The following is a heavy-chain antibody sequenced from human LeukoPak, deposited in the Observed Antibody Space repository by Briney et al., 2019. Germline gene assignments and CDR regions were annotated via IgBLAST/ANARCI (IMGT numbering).Heavy chain of an antibody. Sequence: KTSETLSLTCTVSGGSISSYYWSWIRQPPGKGLEWIGYIYYSGSTNYNPSLKSRVTISVDTSKNQFSLKLSSVTAADTAVYYCARGGNYWPQWWFDPWGRGTLVSVSS. CDR3: ARGGNYWPQWWFDP. CDR2: IYYSGST. V-gene: IGHV4-59*01. CDR1: GGSISSYY. D-gene: IGHD1-26*01. J-gene: IGHJ5*02.